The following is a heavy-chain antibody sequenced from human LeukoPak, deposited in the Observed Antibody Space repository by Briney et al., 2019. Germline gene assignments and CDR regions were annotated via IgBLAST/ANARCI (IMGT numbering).Heavy chain of an antibody. Sequence: GSLRLSCAXSGFTFXSYAMSWVRQAPGKGLEWVSAISGSGGSTYYADSVKGRFTISRDNSKNTLYLQMNSLRAEDTAVYYCAKSPVVVAATHYFDYWGQGTLVTVSS. CDR1: GFTFXSYA. D-gene: IGHD2-15*01. V-gene: IGHV3-23*01. J-gene: IGHJ4*02. CDR3: AKSPVVVAATHYFDY. CDR2: ISGSGGST.